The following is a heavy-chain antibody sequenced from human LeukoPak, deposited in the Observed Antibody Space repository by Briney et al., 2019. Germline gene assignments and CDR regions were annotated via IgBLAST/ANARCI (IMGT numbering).Heavy chain of an antibody. CDR3: VRELAT. CDR1: GFTFSRYD. J-gene: IGHJ4*02. Sequence: GGFLRLSCAASGFTFSRYDIHWIRQAPGKGLEWVAVVWSGGSDKNYADSVKGRFTISRDNAKNSLYLQMNSLRAEDTAVYYCVRELATWGQGTLVTVSS. CDR2: VWSGGSDK. V-gene: IGHV3-33*08. D-gene: IGHD6-6*01.